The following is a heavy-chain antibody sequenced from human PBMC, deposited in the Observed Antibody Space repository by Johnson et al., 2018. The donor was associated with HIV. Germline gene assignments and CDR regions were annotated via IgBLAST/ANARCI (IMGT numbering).Heavy chain of an antibody. CDR1: GFTVSSNY. Sequence: VQLVESGGGLVQPGGSLRLSCAASGFTVSSNYMSWVRQAPGKGLEWVSVIYSGGSTYYDDSVKGRLTISRDNSKNTLYLQMHSLRAEDTAVYYCARVGLTGAQTGDAFDIWGQGTMVTVSS. J-gene: IGHJ3*02. CDR2: IYSGGST. V-gene: IGHV3-66*01. CDR3: ARVGLTGAQTGDAFDI. D-gene: IGHD7-27*01.